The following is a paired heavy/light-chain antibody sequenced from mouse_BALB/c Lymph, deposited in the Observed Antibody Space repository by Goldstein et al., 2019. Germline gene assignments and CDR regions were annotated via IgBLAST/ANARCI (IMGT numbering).Light chain of an antibody. CDR2: GIS. V-gene: IGKV1-88*01. CDR3: LQGTHQPWT. J-gene: IGKJ1*01. Sequence: DVVVTQTPLSLPVSFGDQVSISCRSSQSLANSYGNTYLSWYLHKPGQSPQLLIYGISNRFSGVPDRFSGSGSGTDFTLKISTIKPEDLGMYYCLQGTHQPWTFGGGTKLEIK. CDR1: QSLANSYGNTY.
Heavy chain of an antibody. J-gene: IGHJ1*01. CDR3: ARRETMITDWYFDV. V-gene: IGHV5-6-5*01. CDR1: GFTFSSYA. CDR2: ISSGGST. D-gene: IGHD2-4*01. Sequence: EVKLVESGGGLVKPGGSLKLSCAASGFTFSSYAMSWVRQTPEKRLEWVASISSGGSTYYPDSVKGRFTISRDNARNILYLQMSSLRSEDTAMYYCARRETMITDWYFDVWGAGTTVTVSS.